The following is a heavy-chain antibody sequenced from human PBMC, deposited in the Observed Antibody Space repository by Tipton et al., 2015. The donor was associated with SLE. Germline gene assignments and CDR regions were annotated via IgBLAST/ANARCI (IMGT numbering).Heavy chain of an antibody. CDR1: GGSISSSNW. CDR3: ARDRDSSSWYLDAFDI. Sequence: TLSLTCAVSGGSISSSNWWSWVRQPPGKGLEWIGYIYYSGSSNYNPSLKSRVTISVDTSKNQFSLRLSSVTAADTAVYYCARDRDSSSWYLDAFDIWGQGTMVTVSS. D-gene: IGHD6-13*01. J-gene: IGHJ3*02. CDR2: IYYSGSS. V-gene: IGHV4-4*02.